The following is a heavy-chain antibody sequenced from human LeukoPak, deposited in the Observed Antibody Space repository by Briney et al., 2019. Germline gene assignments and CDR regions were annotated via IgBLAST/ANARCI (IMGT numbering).Heavy chain of an antibody. V-gene: IGHV4-61*02. Sequence: TSETLSLTCTVSGGSINNRSYYWGWIRQPAGKGLEWIGRIYTSGSTNYNPSLKSRVTMSVDTSKNQFSLKLSSVTAADTAVYYCATGRYSSSWYGSHAFDIWGQGTMVTVSS. J-gene: IGHJ3*02. D-gene: IGHD6-13*01. CDR2: IYTSGST. CDR1: GGSINNRSYY. CDR3: ATGRYSSSWYGSHAFDI.